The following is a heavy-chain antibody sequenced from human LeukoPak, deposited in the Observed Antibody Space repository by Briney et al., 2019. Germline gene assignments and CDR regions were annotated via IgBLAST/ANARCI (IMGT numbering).Heavy chain of an antibody. D-gene: IGHD3-3*01. CDR2: ISSSSSTI. CDR3: ARDEAGARAWNTYYDFWSGYYGFDY. J-gene: IGHJ4*02. V-gene: IGHV3-48*02. CDR1: GFTFSSYS. Sequence: PGGSLRLSCAASGFTFSSYSMNWVRQAPGKGLEWVSYISSSSSTIYYADSVKGRFTISRDNAKNSLYLQMNSLRDEDTAVYYCARDEAGARAWNTYYDFWSGYYGFDYWGQGTLVTVSS.